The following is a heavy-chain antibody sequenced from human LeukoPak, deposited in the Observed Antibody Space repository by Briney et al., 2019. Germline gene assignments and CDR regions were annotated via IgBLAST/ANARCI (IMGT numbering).Heavy chain of an antibody. Sequence: GGSLRLSCAASGFTFSSYAMSWVRQAPGKGLEWVSAISGSGGSTYYADSVKGRFTISRDNSKNTLYLQMNSLRAEDTAVYYCARGLRDEERHYGYYYMDVWGKGTTVTVSS. CDR2: ISGSGGST. J-gene: IGHJ6*03. CDR1: GFTFSSYA. V-gene: IGHV3-23*01. D-gene: IGHD3-16*01. CDR3: ARGLRDEERHYGYYYMDV.